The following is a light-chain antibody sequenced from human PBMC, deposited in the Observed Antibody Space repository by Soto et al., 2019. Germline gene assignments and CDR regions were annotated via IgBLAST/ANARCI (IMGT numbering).Light chain of an antibody. Sequence: QSVLTQPPSVSAAPGQRVTISCSGSSSNIGKNFVSWYQQLPRTAPKLLIYDNNQRPSGIPDRFSGSKSGTSATLGITGLQTGDEADYYCGTWDDSLVSYVFGTGTKVTVL. CDR2: DNN. CDR3: GTWDDSLVSYV. J-gene: IGLJ1*01. V-gene: IGLV1-51*01. CDR1: SSNIGKNF.